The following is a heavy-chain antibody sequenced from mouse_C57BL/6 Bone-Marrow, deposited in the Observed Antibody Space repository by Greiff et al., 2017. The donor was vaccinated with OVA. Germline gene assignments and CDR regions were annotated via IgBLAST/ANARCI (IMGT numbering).Heavy chain of an antibody. CDR1: GFNIKDDY. CDR2: IDPENGDT. V-gene: IGHV14-4*01. CDR3: TTYRYSFFDY. J-gene: IGHJ2*01. D-gene: IGHD1-1*01. Sequence: VQLKQSGAELVRPGASVNLSCTASGFNIKDDYMHWVKQRPEQGLEWIGWIDPENGDTEYASKFQGKATITADTSSNTAYLQLSSLTSEDTAVYYCTTYRYSFFDYWGQGTTLTVSS.